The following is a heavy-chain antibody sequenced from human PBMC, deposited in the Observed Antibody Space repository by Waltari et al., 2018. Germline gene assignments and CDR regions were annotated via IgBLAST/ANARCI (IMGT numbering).Heavy chain of an antibody. Sequence: QVQLVQSGAEVKKPGASVKVSCKASGYTFTGYYMPWGRQAPGQGLEWVSVIYSGGSTYYADSVKGRFTISRDNSKNTLYLQMNSLRAEDTAVYYCAKGFTAANAFDIWGQGTMVTVSS. J-gene: IGHJ3*02. CDR3: AKGFTAANAFDI. V-gene: IGHV3-NL1*01. CDR1: GYTFTGYY. D-gene: IGHD2-15*01. CDR2: IYSGGST.